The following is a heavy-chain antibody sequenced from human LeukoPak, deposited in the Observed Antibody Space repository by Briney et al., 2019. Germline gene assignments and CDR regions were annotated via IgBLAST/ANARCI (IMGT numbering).Heavy chain of an antibody. CDR3: ARDYRYCSSTSCYSYFDY. CDR1: GGSISSYY. J-gene: IGHJ4*02. V-gene: IGHV4-59*12. Sequence: PSETLSLTCTVSGGSISSYYWSWIRQPPGKGLEWIGYIYYSGSTNYNPSLKSRVTISVDTSKNQFSLRLSSVTAADTAVYYCARDYRYCSSTSCYSYFDYWGQGTLVTVSS. D-gene: IGHD2-2*01. CDR2: IYYSGST.